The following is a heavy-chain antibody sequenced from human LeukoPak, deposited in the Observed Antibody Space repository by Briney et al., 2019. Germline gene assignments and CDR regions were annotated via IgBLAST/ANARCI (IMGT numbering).Heavy chain of an antibody. D-gene: IGHD5-24*01. CDR1: GGSISSHY. CDR3: ARLGGADGYNFDY. J-gene: IGHJ4*02. V-gene: IGHV4-59*08. Sequence: PSETLSLTCTVSGGSISSHYWSWIRQPPGKGLEWIGYIYYSGSTNYNPSLKSRVTISVDTSKNQFSLKLSSVTAADTAVYYCARLGGADGYNFDYWGQGTLVTVSS. CDR2: IYYSGST.